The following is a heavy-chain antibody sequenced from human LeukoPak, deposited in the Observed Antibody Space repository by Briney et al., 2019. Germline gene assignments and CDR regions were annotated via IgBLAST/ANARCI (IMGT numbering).Heavy chain of an antibody. CDR1: GFTFCSYG. J-gene: IGHJ4*02. CDR3: GKELLTYSRGSASDY. V-gene: IGHV3-30*02. D-gene: IGHD6-19*01. Sequence: GGSLRLSCAASGFTFCSYGIHWVRQAPGKGLEWVAFIRYDGSNKYYADSVKGRFTISRDNSKNTLYLQMNSLRTEDTAVYYCGKELLTYSRGSASDYWGQGTLVTVSS. CDR2: IRYDGSNK.